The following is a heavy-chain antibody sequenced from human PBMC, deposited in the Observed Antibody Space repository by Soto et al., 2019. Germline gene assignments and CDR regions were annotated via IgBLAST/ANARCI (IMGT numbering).Heavy chain of an antibody. CDR1: GFTFSSYW. V-gene: IGHV3-7*01. Sequence: EVQLVESGGGLVQPGGSLRLSCAASGFTFSSYWMSWVRQAPGKGLEWVANIKQDGSEKYYVDSVKGRFTISRDNAKNSLYLQMNSLRAEDTAVYYCARGRAEYQLLLSDAFDIWGQGTMVTVSS. D-gene: IGHD2-2*01. CDR2: IKQDGSEK. CDR3: ARGRAEYQLLLSDAFDI. J-gene: IGHJ3*02.